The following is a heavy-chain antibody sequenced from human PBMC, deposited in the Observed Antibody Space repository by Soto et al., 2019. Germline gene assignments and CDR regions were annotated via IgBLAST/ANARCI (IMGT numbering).Heavy chain of an antibody. J-gene: IGHJ6*02. Sequence: SGPTLVNPTETLTLTCTVSGFSLTTGKMGVSWIRQPPGKALEWLAHIFSDNERSYSTSLQGRLTISKDTSGSQVVLSMTNVDPVDTATYYCARMKVDSYQFSYGMDVWGQGTTVTVSS. V-gene: IGHV2-26*01. CDR3: ARMKVDSYQFSYGMDV. D-gene: IGHD3-9*01. CDR1: GFSLTTGKMG. CDR2: IFSDNER.